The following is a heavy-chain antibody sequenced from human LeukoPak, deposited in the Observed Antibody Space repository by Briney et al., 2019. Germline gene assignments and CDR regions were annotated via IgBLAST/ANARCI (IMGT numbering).Heavy chain of an antibody. CDR3: ARVLDGYNAGFDY. V-gene: IGHV4-59*08. D-gene: IGHD5-24*01. Sequence: PSETLSLTCSVSGGSISSYYWSWIRQPPGKGLEWIGYIYYSGSTNYNPSLKSRVTISVDTSKNQFSLKLSSVTAADTAVYYCARVLDGYNAGFDYWGQGTLVTVSS. J-gene: IGHJ4*02. CDR2: IYYSGST. CDR1: GGSISSYY.